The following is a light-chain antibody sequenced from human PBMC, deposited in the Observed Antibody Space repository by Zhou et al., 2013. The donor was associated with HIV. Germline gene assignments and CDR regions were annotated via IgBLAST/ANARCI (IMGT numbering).Light chain of an antibody. V-gene: IGKV1-5*03. CDR3: QQYHSSWT. J-gene: IGKJ1*01. CDR1: QSISSW. Sequence: DIQMTQSPSTLSASVGDRVTITCRASQSISSWLAWYQQKPGKAPKLLIYRASTLESGVPSRFSGSGSGTEFTLTISSLQPDDFATYYCQQYHSSWTFGQGTKVLIK. CDR2: RAS.